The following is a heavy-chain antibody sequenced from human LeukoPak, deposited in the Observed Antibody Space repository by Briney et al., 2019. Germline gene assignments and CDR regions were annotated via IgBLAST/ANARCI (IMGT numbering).Heavy chain of an antibody. D-gene: IGHD3-9*01. J-gene: IGHJ4*02. Sequence: GGSLRLSCAASGFTFSNAWMSWVRQAPGKGLEWVSVIYSGGSTYYADSVKGRFTISRDNSKNTLYLQMNSLRAEDTAVYYCAREGRRYDILTGYYTLGYFDYWGQGTLVTVSS. CDR3: AREGRRYDILTGYYTLGYFDY. CDR2: IYSGGST. V-gene: IGHV3-53*01. CDR1: GFTFSNAW.